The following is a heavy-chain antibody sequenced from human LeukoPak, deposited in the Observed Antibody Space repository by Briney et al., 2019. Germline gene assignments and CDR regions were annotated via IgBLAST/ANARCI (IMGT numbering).Heavy chain of an antibody. CDR2: ITGSSSSL. D-gene: IGHD1-14*01. CDR1: GFTFSNYN. V-gene: IGHV3-21*01. CDR3: AREYNEFDQGYCDY. Sequence: GGSLRLSCAASGFTFSNYNMNWVRQAPGKGLEWVSSITGSSSSLYYADSVKGRFTISRDNAKNSLYLQMDSLRAEDTAVYYCAREYNEFDQGYCDYWGQGTRVTVSS. J-gene: IGHJ4*02.